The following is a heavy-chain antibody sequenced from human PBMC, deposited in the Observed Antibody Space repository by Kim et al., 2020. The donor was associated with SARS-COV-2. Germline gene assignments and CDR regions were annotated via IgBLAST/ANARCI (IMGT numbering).Heavy chain of an antibody. J-gene: IGHJ4*02. V-gene: IGHV3-11*04. Sequence: YADSVKGRFTISRDNAKKSLYLQMNSLRAEDTAVYYCARGYRSTWGPFDYWGQGTLVTVSS. CDR3: ARGYRSTWGPFDY. D-gene: IGHD3-16*01.